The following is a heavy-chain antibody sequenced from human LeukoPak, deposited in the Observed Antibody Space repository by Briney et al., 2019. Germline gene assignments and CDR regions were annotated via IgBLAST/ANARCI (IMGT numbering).Heavy chain of an antibody. J-gene: IGHJ5*02. Sequence: SETLSLTCTVSGGSISSGCYYWGWIRQPPGKGLEWIGSIYCSGTTYYNPSLKSRVTISVDTSRNQFSLKLSSVTAADTAVYYCAIHPRSCTRGIFITGKACWFDPWGQGTLVTVSS. CDR3: AIHPRSCTRGIFITGKACWFDP. V-gene: IGHV4-39*01. CDR1: GGSISSGCYY. D-gene: IGHD3-10*01. CDR2: IYCSGTT.